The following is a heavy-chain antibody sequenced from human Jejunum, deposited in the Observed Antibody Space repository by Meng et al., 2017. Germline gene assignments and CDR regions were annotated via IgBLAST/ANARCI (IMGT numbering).Heavy chain of an antibody. D-gene: IGHD1-26*01. CDR2: ISVYHGNT. Sequence: QVQLVQSGAEVKNPGASVKVSCKTSGYTFTSHGISWVRQAPGQGLEWMGWISVYHGNTNYAQKLQGRVTMTTDTSTSTAYMELRSLRSDDTAVYFCARDYSGTSYRYSDYWGQGTLVTVSS. V-gene: IGHV1-18*01. CDR1: GYTFTSHG. J-gene: IGHJ4*02. CDR3: ARDYSGTSYRYSDY.